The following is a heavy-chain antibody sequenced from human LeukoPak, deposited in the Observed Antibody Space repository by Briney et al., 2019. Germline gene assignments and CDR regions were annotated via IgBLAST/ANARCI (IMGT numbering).Heavy chain of an antibody. Sequence: GGSLRLSCAASGVTFSSYGSYSMNWVRQAPGKGLEWVSSISVRSSHIYYADSVKGRFTISRDNAKNSVYLQMNSLRAEDTAVYYCARDAERGFDYSNSLKYWGQGTLVTVSS. CDR3: ARDAERGFDYSNSLKY. CDR1: GVTFSSYGSYS. D-gene: IGHD4-11*01. CDR2: ISVRSSHI. V-gene: IGHV3-21*01. J-gene: IGHJ4*02.